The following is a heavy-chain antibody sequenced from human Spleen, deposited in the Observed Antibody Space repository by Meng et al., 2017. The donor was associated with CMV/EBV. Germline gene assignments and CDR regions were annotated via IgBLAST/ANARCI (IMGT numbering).Heavy chain of an antibody. CDR3: ARGDFDYGMDV. D-gene: IGHD3-3*01. J-gene: IGHJ6*02. Sequence: SETLSLTCKVSGGSISSYYWSWIRQPPGKGLEWIVYIYYRGSTSYNPSFKSRLTISVDTSKNQFSVKLSSVTGADTAVYYCARGDFDYGMDVWGQGTTVTVSS. CDR1: GGSISSYY. V-gene: IGHV4-59*01. CDR2: IYYRGST.